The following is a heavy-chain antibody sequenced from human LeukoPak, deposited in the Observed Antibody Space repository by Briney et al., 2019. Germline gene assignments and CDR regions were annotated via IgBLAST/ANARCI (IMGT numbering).Heavy chain of an antibody. J-gene: IGHJ6*03. D-gene: IGHD6-19*01. V-gene: IGHV5-51*01. CDR1: GYSFASHW. CDR3: ARFGIAVAGTKYYYYMDV. Sequence: GESLKISCEGSGYSFASHWSGVVRQMPGKRLGCGGIIYPGGSDNRYTPSFQGQVTIDADKSISTAYLEWRSVKATASSMCSCARFGIAVAGTKYYYYMDVWGKGTTVTVSS. CDR2: IYPGGSDN.